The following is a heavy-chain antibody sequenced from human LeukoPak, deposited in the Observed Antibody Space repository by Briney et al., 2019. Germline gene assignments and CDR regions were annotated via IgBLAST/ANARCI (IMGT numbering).Heavy chain of an antibody. CDR1: GGSMNNYY. J-gene: IGHJ5*02. Sequence: SETLSLTCTVSGGSMNNYYWSWIRQAPGKGLEWIGHISDSGSTNYNPSLGSRVTISVDTSKNQFSLKLTSVTAADTALYYCARYDYGDCWFDPWGQGTLVTVSS. CDR3: ARYDYGDCWFDP. D-gene: IGHD4-17*01. V-gene: IGHV4-59*01. CDR2: ISDSGST.